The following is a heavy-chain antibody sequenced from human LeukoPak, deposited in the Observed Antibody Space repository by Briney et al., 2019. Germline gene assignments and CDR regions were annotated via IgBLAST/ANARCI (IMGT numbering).Heavy chain of an antibody. CDR2: ITSSSSYI. J-gene: IGHJ4*02. D-gene: IGHD4-17*01. CDR3: ARGDYGDFRVFYTLFDY. CDR1: GFTFSSYR. Sequence: GGSLRLSCAASGFTFSSYRMNWVRQAPGKGLEWVSSITSSSSYIYYADSVKGRFTISRDNARNSLSLQMNSLRSEDTAMYYCARGDYGDFRVFYTLFDYWGQGTLVTVSS. V-gene: IGHV3-21*04.